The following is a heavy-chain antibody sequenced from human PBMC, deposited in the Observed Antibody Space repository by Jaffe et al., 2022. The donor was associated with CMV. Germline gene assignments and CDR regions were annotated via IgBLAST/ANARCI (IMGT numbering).Heavy chain of an antibody. J-gene: IGHJ6*03. CDR1: GGSISSSSYY. D-gene: IGHD4-17*01. CDR2: IYYSGST. Sequence: QLQLQESGPGLVKPSETLSLTCTVSGGSISSSSYYWGWIRQPPGKGLEWIGSIYYSGSTYYNPSLKSRVTISVDTSKNQFSLKLSSVTAADTAVYYCARIPAYGDYASSHMDVWGKGTTVTVSS. CDR3: ARIPAYGDYASSHMDV. V-gene: IGHV4-39*01.